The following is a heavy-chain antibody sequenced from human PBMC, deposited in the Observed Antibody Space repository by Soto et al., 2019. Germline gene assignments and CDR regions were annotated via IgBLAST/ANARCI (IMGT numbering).Heavy chain of an antibody. D-gene: IGHD1-20*01. Sequence: GSLRLSCAASGFTFSSSGMHWVRQAPGKGLEWVAVISYDGSNKFYADSVKGRFTISRDNFRNTLYLQMNSLRAEDTAVYYCAKEFHSWNYFDYWGQGTLVTVSS. CDR2: ISYDGSNK. V-gene: IGHV3-30*18. CDR1: GFTFSSSG. CDR3: AKEFHSWNYFDY. J-gene: IGHJ4*02.